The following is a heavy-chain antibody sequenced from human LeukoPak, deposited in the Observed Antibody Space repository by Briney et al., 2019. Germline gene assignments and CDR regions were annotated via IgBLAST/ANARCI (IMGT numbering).Heavy chain of an antibody. CDR1: GFTVSSNY. Sequence: GGSLRLSWAAAGFTVSSNYMRWVRQAPGSLLEWVAFIYSVVGTYYADSVKGRFTISRDNSKNTLYLQMNSLRAEDTAVYYCARALFGVVITTGLYYYGMDVWGQGTTVTVSS. CDR2: IYSVVGT. J-gene: IGHJ6*02. V-gene: IGHV3-66*02. D-gene: IGHD3-3*01. CDR3: ARALFGVVITTGLYYYGMDV.